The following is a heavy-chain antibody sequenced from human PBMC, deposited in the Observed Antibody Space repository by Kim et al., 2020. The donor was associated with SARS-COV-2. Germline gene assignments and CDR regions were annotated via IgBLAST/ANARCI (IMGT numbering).Heavy chain of an antibody. J-gene: IGHJ4*02. Sequence: SETLSLTCTVSGDSIRSSSYYWAWIRQPPGKGPEWIGNIYYSGSTYYNPSLKSRVTISLDTSKKQFSLKLSSVTAADTAVYYCARHSGFGSGNYFSVYYFDYWGQGTLVTVSS. CDR1: GDSIRSSSYY. CDR2: IYYSGST. V-gene: IGHV4-39*01. D-gene: IGHD3-10*01. CDR3: ARHSGFGSGNYFSVYYFDY.